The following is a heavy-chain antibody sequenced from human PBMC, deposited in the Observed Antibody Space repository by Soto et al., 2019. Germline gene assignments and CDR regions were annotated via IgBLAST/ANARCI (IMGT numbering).Heavy chain of an antibody. Sequence: QVQLLQSGAEVRKPGASVTVSCRSSGDSFNDYYIHWVRQAPGQGLEWMGWINQNAGATKYAQKFQGWVSMTRDTSIRTVYMQLSRLRSDDTAVYYCARESGGSTATLDYYYFYMDVWGTGTTVTVSS. CDR2: INQNAGAT. J-gene: IGHJ6*03. CDR3: ARESGGSTATLDYYYFYMDV. D-gene: IGHD4-17*01. CDR1: GDSFNDYY. V-gene: IGHV1-2*04.